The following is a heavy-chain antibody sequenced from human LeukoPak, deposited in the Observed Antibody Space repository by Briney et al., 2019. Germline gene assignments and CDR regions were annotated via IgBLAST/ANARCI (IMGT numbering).Heavy chain of an antibody. CDR1: GFTVSSNY. V-gene: IGHV3-53*01. J-gene: IGHJ6*02. D-gene: IGHD5-24*01. Sequence: GGSLRLSCAASGFTVSSNYMSWVRQAPGKGLEWVSVIYSGGRTYYTDSVKGRFTISRDNAKNSLYLQMNSLRAEDTAVYYCAREARVEMATILGHYYYGMDVWGQGTTVTVSS. CDR3: AREARVEMATILGHYYYGMDV. CDR2: IYSGGRT.